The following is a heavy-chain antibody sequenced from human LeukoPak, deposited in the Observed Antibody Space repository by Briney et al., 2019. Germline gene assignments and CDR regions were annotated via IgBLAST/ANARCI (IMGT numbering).Heavy chain of an antibody. CDR3: ARDHGYSSSWRNWLDP. V-gene: IGHV4-59*11. CDR1: GGSISSHY. CDR2: IYYSGST. Sequence: SETLSLTCTVSGGSISSHYWSWIRQPPGKGLEWIGYIYYSGSTNYNPSLKSRVTISVDTSKNQFSLTLSSVTAADTAVYYCARDHGYSSSWRNWLDPWGQGTLVPVSS. D-gene: IGHD6-13*01. J-gene: IGHJ5*02.